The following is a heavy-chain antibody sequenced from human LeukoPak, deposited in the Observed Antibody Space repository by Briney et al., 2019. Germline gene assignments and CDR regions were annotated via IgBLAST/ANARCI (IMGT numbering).Heavy chain of an antibody. Sequence: SETLSLTCAVSGGSISSSNWWSWVRQPPGKGLEWIGEIYHSGSTNYNPSLKSRVTISVDKSKNQFSLKLSSVTAADTAVYYCASVKYSSSSNWFDPWGQGTLVTVSS. CDR2: IYHSGST. CDR3: ASVKYSSSSNWFDP. CDR1: GGSISSSNW. V-gene: IGHV4-4*02. D-gene: IGHD6-6*01. J-gene: IGHJ5*02.